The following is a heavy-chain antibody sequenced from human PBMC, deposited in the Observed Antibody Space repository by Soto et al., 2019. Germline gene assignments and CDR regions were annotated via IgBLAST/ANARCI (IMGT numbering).Heavy chain of an antibody. V-gene: IGHV1-69*13. CDR1: GGTFSSYA. D-gene: IGHD3-10*01. CDR2: IIPIFGTA. CDR3: ARETRGAYYRDAFDI. Sequence: SVKVSCKASGGTFSSYAISWVRQAPGQGLEWMGGIIPIFGTANYAQKFQGRVTITADESTSTAYMELSSLRSEDTAVYYCARETRGAYYRDAFDIWGQGTMVTVSS. J-gene: IGHJ3*02.